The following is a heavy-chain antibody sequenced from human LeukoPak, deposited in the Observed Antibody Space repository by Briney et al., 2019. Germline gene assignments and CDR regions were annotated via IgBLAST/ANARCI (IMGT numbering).Heavy chain of an antibody. V-gene: IGHV4-34*01. CDR3: ARGRPISDY. Sequence: SETLSLTCAVYGGSFSGYYWSWIRQPPGKGLEWIGEINHSGSTNYNPSLKSRVTISLDTSKNHFSLKLTSVTAADTAVYYCARGRPISDYWGQGIRVTVSS. D-gene: IGHD5-24*01. CDR1: GGSFSGYY. CDR2: INHSGST. J-gene: IGHJ4*02.